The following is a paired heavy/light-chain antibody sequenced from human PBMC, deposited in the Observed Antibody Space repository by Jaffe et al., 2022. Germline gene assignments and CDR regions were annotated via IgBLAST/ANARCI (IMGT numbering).Heavy chain of an antibody. V-gene: IGHV1-3*01. J-gene: IGHJ3*01. Sequence: QAQLVQSGAEVKMPGTSVKISCKAFGYMFNFNTYYMHWVRQAPGQRPEWMGHITSGKGYTKYAQKFQGRITLTRDTSANTVYMELNTLTSEDMAVYYCARHGIGARGGDDAFDVWGQGTMVTVSS. D-gene: IGHD2-15*01. CDR1: GYMFNFNTYY. CDR3: ARHGIGARGGDDAFDV. CDR2: ITSGKGYT.
Light chain of an antibody. CDR3: HQYGSSPLT. V-gene: IGKV3-20*01. J-gene: IGKJ4*01. Sequence: EIVLTQSPGTLSLSPGQRATLSCRASQTITSSQLAWYQQRAGQAPRLLIYGASRRATGIPQRFSGSGSGTDFTLSISRLEPEDFAVYYCHQYGSSPLTFGGGTKVEIK. CDR2: GAS. CDR1: QTITSSQ.